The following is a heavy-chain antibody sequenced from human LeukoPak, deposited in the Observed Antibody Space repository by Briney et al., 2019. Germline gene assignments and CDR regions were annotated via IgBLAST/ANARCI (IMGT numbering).Heavy chain of an antibody. J-gene: IGHJ4*02. CDR2: ISYDGSNK. D-gene: IGHD5-12*01. CDR1: GFTFSSYA. Sequence: PGGSLRLSCAASGFTFSSYAMHWVRQAPGKGLEWVAVISYDGSNKYYAESVKGRFTISRDNAKNSLYLQMNSLRAEDTAVYYCATSRVATSDSWGQGTLVTVSS. CDR3: ATSRVATSDS. V-gene: IGHV3-30*14.